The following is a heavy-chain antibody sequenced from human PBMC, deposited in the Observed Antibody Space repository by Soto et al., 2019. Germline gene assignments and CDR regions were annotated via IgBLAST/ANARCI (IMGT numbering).Heavy chain of an antibody. V-gene: IGHV2-5*02. D-gene: IGHD4-17*01. CDR3: AHRQRTVYFDY. Sequence: SGPTLVNPTQTLTLTCTFSGFSLSTSGVGVGWIRQPPGKALEWLALIYWDDDKRYSPSLKSRLTITEDTSKNQVVLTMTNMEPGDTTTYYCAHRQRTVYFDYWGQGTLVTGSS. CDR1: GFSLSTSGVG. J-gene: IGHJ4*02. CDR2: IYWDDDK.